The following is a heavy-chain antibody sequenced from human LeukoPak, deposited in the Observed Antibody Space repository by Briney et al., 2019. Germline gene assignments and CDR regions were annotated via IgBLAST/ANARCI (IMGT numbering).Heavy chain of an antibody. CDR1: SGSIFSSNW. V-gene: IGHV4-4*02. Sequence: SETLSLTCAVSSGSIFSSNWWSWVRQPPGKGLEWIGEINHSGSTNYNPSLKSRVTISVDTSKNQFSLQLNSVTPEDTAVYYCARDWGGNYYYYMDVWGKGTTVTVSS. CDR2: INHSGST. CDR3: ARDWGGNYYYYMDV. D-gene: IGHD1-26*01. J-gene: IGHJ6*03.